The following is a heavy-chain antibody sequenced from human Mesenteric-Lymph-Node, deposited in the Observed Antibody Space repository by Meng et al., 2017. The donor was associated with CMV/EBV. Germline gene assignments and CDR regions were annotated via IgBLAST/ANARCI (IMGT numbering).Heavy chain of an antibody. CDR3: ARDACIQPGTTSCQRGYFDY. D-gene: IGHD2-2*01. V-gene: IGHV3-30*04. CDR1: GFTFSTYA. CDR2: ISYDSTNI. Sequence: GESLKISCAASGFTFSTYALHWVRQAPGKGLEWVAIISYDSTNIHYADSVKGRFTISRDNSKNTLYLQMNSLRADDTAVYYCARDACIQPGTTSCQRGYFDYWGQGTLVTVSS. J-gene: IGHJ4*02.